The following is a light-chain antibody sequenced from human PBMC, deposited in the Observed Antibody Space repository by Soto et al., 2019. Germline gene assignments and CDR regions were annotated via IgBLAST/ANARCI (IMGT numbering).Light chain of an antibody. J-gene: IGLJ2*01. CDR3: GADHGSGSNFVYVV. V-gene: IGLV9-49*01. CDR2: VGTGGIVG. CDR1: SGYSNYK. Sequence: QPVLTQPPSASASLGASVTLTCTLSSGYSNYKVDWYQQRPGKGPRFVMRVGTGGIVGSKGDGIPDRFSVLGSGLNRYLTIKNIQEEDESDYHCGADHGSGSNFVYVVFGGRTKLTVL.